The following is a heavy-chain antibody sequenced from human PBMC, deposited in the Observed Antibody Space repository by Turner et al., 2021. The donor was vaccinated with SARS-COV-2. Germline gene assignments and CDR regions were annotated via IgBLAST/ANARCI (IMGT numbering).Heavy chain of an antibody. Sequence: ELQLVESVGGLVKPGGSLRLSGAASGFTFSSYSMNWVRQAPGKGLEWVSSISSSSRYIYHADSVKGRFTISRDNAKNPLYLQMNSLRAEDTAVYYCARDSPHYYDSSGYYKDAFDIWGQGTMVTVSS. V-gene: IGHV3-21*01. CDR3: ARDSPHYYDSSGYYKDAFDI. CDR2: ISSSSRYI. CDR1: GFTFSSYS. J-gene: IGHJ3*02. D-gene: IGHD3-22*01.